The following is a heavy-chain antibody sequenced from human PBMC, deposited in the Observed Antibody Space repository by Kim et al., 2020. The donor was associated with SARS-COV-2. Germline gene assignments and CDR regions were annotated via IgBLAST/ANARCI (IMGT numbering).Heavy chain of an antibody. J-gene: IGHJ6*02. D-gene: IGHD6-13*01. Sequence: GESLKISCKGSGYSFTSYWIGWVRQMPGKGLEWMGIIYPGDSDTRYSPSFQGQVTISADKSISTAYLQWSSLKASDTAMYYCARLSVAAAGYYYYYGMDVWGQGTTVTVSS. CDR2: IYPGDSDT. V-gene: IGHV5-51*01. CDR3: ARLSVAAAGYYYYYGMDV. CDR1: GYSFTSYW.